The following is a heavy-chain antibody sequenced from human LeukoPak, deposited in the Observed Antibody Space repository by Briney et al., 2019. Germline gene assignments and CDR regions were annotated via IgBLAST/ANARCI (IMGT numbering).Heavy chain of an antibody. CDR1: GFTFSSYP. CDR3: MSRDSSGY. V-gene: IGHV3-64*01. CDR2: ICSDGGRT. D-gene: IGHD6-19*01. Sequence: PGGSLRLSCAASGFTFSSYPMHWVRQSPGKGLEYVSAICSDGGRTYYANSVKGRFTISRDNSKNTLYLQMDSLRPEDMAVYYCMSRDSSGYWGQGTLVTVSS. J-gene: IGHJ4*02.